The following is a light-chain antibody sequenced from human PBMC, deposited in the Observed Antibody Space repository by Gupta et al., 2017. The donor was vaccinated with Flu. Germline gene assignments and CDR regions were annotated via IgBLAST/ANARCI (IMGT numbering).Light chain of an antibody. CDR1: QSISSY. V-gene: IGKV1-39*01. J-gene: IGKJ1*01. Sequence: DIQMIQSPSSLSASVGDRVTITCRASQSISSYLNWYQQKPGKAPKLLIYAASSLQSGVPSRFSGSGSGTDFTLTISRLQPEDFATYYCQQSYSTPWTFGQGTKVEIK. CDR2: AAS. CDR3: QQSYSTPWT.